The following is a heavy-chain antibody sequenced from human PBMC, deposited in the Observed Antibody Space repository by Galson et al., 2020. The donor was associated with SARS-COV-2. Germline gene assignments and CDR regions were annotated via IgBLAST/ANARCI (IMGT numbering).Heavy chain of an antibody. CDR2: ISYDGSNK. V-gene: IGHV3-30-3*01. J-gene: IGHJ6*02. CDR3: ARDLLDYDFWSGYPNYYGMDV. D-gene: IGHD3-3*01. Sequence: GESLKISCAASGFTFSSYAMHWVRQAPGKGLEWVAVISYDGSNKYYADSVKGRFTISRDNSKNTLYLQMNSLRAEDTAVYYCARDLLDYDFWSGYPNYYGMDVWGQGTTVTVSS. CDR1: GFTFSSYA.